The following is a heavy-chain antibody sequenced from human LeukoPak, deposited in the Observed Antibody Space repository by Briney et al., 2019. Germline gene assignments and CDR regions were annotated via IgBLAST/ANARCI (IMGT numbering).Heavy chain of an antibody. J-gene: IGHJ3*02. D-gene: IGHD1-1*01. CDR2: IRNDGSNK. CDR1: GFTFSSYG. V-gene: IGHV3-30*02. CDR3: ANAAVRRGAFDI. Sequence: GSLRLSCAASGFTFSSYGMHWVRQAPGKGLEWVAFIRNDGSNKYYADSVKGRFTISRDNSKNTLYLQMNSLRAEDTAVYYCANAAVRRGAFDIWGQGTMVTVSS.